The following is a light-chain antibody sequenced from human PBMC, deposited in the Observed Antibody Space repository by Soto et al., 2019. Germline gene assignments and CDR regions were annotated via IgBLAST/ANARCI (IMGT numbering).Light chain of an antibody. CDR2: GPS. J-gene: IGKJ1*01. Sequence: EIVLTQTPGTLSLSPGERATLSCRASQSVSSNLAWYQQKPGQAPRLLIYGPSTRATGIPARFSGSGSGTEFTLTISSLQPEDFAVYYCQQYYNWPRTFGQGTKVDIK. CDR3: QQYYNWPRT. V-gene: IGKV3-15*01. CDR1: QSVSSN.